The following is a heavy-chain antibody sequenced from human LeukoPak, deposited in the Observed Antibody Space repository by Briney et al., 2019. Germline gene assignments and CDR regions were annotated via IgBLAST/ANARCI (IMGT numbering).Heavy chain of an antibody. CDR1: GGSLSGYY. CDR2: INHSGST. V-gene: IGHV4-34*01. J-gene: IGHJ4*02. CDR3: ARVGGEYYDFWSGYHGTVDY. D-gene: IGHD3-3*01. Sequence: PSETLSLTCAVYGGSLSGYYWSWIRQPPGKGLEWIGEINHSGSTNYNPSLKSRVTISVDTSKNQFSLKLSSVTAADTAVYYCARVGGEYYDFWSGYHGTVDYWGQGTLVTVSS.